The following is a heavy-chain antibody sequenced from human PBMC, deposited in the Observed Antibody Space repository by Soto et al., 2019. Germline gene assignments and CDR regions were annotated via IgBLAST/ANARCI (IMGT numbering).Heavy chain of an antibody. CDR3: ARAPITMIVPGPFDY. CDR1: GGTFSSYT. D-gene: IGHD3-22*01. CDR2: IIPILGIA. V-gene: IGHV1-69*02. Sequence: QVQLVQSGAEVKKPGSSVKVSCKASGGTFSSYTISWVRQAPGQGLEWMGRIIPILGIANYAQKFQGRVTITADKSTSTAYMELSSLRSEDTAVYYCARAPITMIVPGPFDYWGQGTLVTVSS. J-gene: IGHJ4*02.